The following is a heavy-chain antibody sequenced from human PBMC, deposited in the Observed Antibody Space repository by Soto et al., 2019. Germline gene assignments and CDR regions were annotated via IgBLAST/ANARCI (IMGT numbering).Heavy chain of an antibody. CDR1: GFTFSSYA. Sequence: EVQLLESGGGLVQPGGSLRLSCAASGFTFSSYAMSWVRQAPGKGLEWVSAISGSGGSTYYADSVKGRFTISRDNSKNPLYLKMNTLRAEDTAVYYCPKVARFRGVSFDYWGQEPLVTVSS. D-gene: IGHD3-10*01. CDR3: PKVARFRGVSFDY. CDR2: ISGSGGST. V-gene: IGHV3-23*01. J-gene: IGHJ4*02.